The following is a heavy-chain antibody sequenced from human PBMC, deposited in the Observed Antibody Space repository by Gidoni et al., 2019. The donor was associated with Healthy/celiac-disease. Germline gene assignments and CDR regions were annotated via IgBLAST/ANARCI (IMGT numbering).Heavy chain of an antibody. CDR2: ISSSSSTI. J-gene: IGHJ3*02. V-gene: IGHV3-48*01. Sequence: EVQLVVSGGGLVQPGGSLRRSCAASGFTSSSFSMNWVRQASGKGLEWVSYISSSSSTIYYADSVKGRFTISRDNAKNSLYLQMNSLRAEDTAVYYCARDQGYYYDSSGYSPADAFDIWGQGTMVTVSS. D-gene: IGHD3-22*01. CDR3: ARDQGYYYDSSGYSPADAFDI. CDR1: GFTSSSFS.